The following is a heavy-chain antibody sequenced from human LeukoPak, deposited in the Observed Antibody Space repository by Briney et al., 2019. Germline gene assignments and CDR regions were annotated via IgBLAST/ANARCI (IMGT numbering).Heavy chain of an antibody. CDR1: GFPFSTFP. D-gene: IGHD2-21*02. J-gene: IGHJ4*02. V-gene: IGHV3-23*01. CDR3: TKGGHGDY. CDR2: LSGNGSDT. Sequence: GGSLRLSCQASGFPFSTFPMSWVRQAPGKGLEWVSTLSGNGSDTYYADSVKGRFTISRDTSKNTLFLQMNSLRADDTAIYYCTKGGHGDYWGQGAMVTVSS.